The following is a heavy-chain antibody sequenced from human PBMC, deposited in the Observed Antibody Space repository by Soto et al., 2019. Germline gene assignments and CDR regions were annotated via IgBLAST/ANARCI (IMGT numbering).Heavy chain of an antibody. CDR1: GFTFSSYT. D-gene: IGHD3-16*02. V-gene: IGHV3-30-3*01. CDR3: ASLSAALVAFDI. CDR2: ISYDGSNK. Sequence: GGSLRLSCAASGFTFSSYTMNWVRQAPGKGLEWVAVISYDGSNKYYADYVKGRFTISRDNSKNTLYLQMDSLRAEDTAVFYCASLSAALVAFDIWGQGTMVTVSS. J-gene: IGHJ3*02.